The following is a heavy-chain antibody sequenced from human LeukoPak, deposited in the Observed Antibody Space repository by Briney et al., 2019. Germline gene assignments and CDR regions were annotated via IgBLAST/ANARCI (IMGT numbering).Heavy chain of an antibody. CDR3: ARGPHLALDTDDAFDI. CDR1: GFTLSSYT. Sequence: GGSLRLSCAVSGFTLSSYTMNWVRQAPGKGLEWVSFISSSSSYIYYADSVKGRFTISRDNAENSLYLQMNSLRVEDTAVYYCARGPHLALDTDDAFDIWGQGTMVTVSS. CDR2: ISSSSSYI. V-gene: IGHV3-21*01. D-gene: IGHD5-18*01. J-gene: IGHJ3*02.